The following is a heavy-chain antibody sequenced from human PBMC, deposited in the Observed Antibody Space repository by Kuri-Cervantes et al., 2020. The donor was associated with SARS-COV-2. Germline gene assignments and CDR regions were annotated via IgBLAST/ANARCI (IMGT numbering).Heavy chain of an antibody. J-gene: IGHJ5*02. Sequence: SETLSLTCAVSGGSISSGGYYWSWIRQHPGKGLEWIGYIYYSGSTYYNPSLKSRVTISVDTSKSQFSLKLSSVTAADTAVYYCARAVRDCSSTSCYPDWFDPWGQGPLVTVSS. CDR3: ARAVRDCSSTSCYPDWFDP. CDR2: IYYSGST. CDR1: GGSISSGGYY. D-gene: IGHD2-2*01. V-gene: IGHV4-31*11.